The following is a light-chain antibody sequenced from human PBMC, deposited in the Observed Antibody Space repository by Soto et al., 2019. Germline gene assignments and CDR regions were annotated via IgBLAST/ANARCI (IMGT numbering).Light chain of an antibody. V-gene: IGKV3-20*01. CDR1: QSITNNY. CDR3: QHYGSSPRT. CDR2: GAS. J-gene: IGKJ1*01. Sequence: EIVLTQSPGTLSSSPGERATLSCRASQSITNNYLAWYQQKAGQVPRLLLYGASTRPTGIPDRFSGSGSGTDFTLTITRLETDDFAVYYCQHYGSSPRTFGQGTKVDIK.